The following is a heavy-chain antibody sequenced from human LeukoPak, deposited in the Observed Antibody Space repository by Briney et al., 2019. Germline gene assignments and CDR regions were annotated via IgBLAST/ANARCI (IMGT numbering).Heavy chain of an antibody. J-gene: IGHJ5*02. D-gene: IGHD3-10*01. V-gene: IGHV1-8*01. Sequence: ASLKVSCMASGYTFTSYDISWVRQATGEGREWVGSMNPNSGNTGYAQTFQGRVTMTRNTSISTAYMELSSLRSEETAVYYYARARGTDGSGSYYNQWFDPWGQGTLVTVSS. CDR2: MNPNSGNT. CDR3: ARARGTDGSGSYYNQWFDP. CDR1: GYTFTSYD.